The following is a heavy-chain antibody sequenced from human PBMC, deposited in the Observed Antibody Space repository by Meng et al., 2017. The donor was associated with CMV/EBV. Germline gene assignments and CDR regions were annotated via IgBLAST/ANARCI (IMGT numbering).Heavy chain of an antibody. D-gene: IGHD6-13*01. CDR1: GYTFTRFH. V-gene: IGHV1-46*01. Sequence: ASVKVSCKTSGYTFTRFHMHWVRQAPGQGLEWMGKIIPSSGSTTYAPRFQGRVTMTRDTSTSTVYMELNSLRSEDRAVYSCARVGISSSWYEPGTGWFDPWGQGTLVTVSS. CDR3: ARVGISSSWYEPGTGWFDP. J-gene: IGHJ5*02. CDR2: IIPSSGST.